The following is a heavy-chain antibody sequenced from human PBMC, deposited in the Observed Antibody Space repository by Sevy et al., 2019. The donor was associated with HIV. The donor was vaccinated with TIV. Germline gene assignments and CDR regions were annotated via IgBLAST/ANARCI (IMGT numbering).Heavy chain of an antibody. CDR2: ISYDGSNK. CDR3: AKEPREQWRAQYYYYYYGMDV. V-gene: IGHV3-30*18. CDR1: GFTFSTYG. J-gene: IGHJ6*02. D-gene: IGHD6-19*01. Sequence: GGSLRLSCAASGFTFSTYGIHWVRQAPGKGLEWVAVISYDGSNKYYADSVKGRFTISRDNSKNTLYLQMNSLRAEDTAVYYCAKEPREQWRAQYYYYYYGMDVWGQGTTVTVSS.